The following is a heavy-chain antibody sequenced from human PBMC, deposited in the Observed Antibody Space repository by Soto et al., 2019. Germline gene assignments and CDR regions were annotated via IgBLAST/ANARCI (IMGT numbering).Heavy chain of an antibody. CDR3: TGELLYYYYYYMDV. D-gene: IGHD2-15*01. CDR2: IRSKANSYAT. J-gene: IGHJ6*03. V-gene: IGHV3-73*01. CDR1: GFTFSGCA. Sequence: PEGSLILSCAASGFTFSGCAMHWVRQASGKGLEWVGRIRSKANSYATAYAASVKGRFTISRDDSKNTAYLQMNSLKTEDTAVYYCTGELLYYYYYYMDVWGKGTTVTVSS.